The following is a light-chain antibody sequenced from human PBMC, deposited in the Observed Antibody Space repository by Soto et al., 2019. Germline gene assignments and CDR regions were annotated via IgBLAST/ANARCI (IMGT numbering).Light chain of an antibody. Sequence: SALTHPASVSGSPGQSITISCTGTSSDVGSYNLVSWYQQHPGKAPKLMIYEGSKRPSGVSNRFSGSKSGNTASLTISGLQAEDEADYYCCSYAGSNYVFGTGTKVTVL. J-gene: IGLJ1*01. CDR1: SSDVGSYNL. CDR2: EGS. CDR3: CSYAGSNYV. V-gene: IGLV2-23*01.